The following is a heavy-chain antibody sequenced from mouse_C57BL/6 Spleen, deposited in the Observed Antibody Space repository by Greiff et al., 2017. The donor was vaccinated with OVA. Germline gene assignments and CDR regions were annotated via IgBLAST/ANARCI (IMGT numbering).Heavy chain of an antibody. J-gene: IGHJ4*01. CDR3: ARHFATGVAKAIDY. D-gene: IGHD1-1*01. CDR2: IDRANGNT. CDR1: GFNIKNTY. Sequence: VQLKQSVAELVRPGASVKLSCTASGFNIKNTYMHWVKQTPEQGLEWIGRIDRANGNTKYAPKVQGKVTITADTSSNTAYLQLSSLTSEDTAIYSGARHFATGVAKAIDYWGQGTSVTVSA. V-gene: IGHV14-3*01.